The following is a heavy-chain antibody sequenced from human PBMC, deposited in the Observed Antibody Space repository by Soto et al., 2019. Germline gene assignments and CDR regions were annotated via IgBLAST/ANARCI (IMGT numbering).Heavy chain of an antibody. CDR3: ARSLLQGDF. Sequence: QVQLVQSGAEVKKPGASVKISCKASGYTFIHYYIHWVRQAPGQGLEWMAIINPNGGSTNYAQKFQGXXXXXXXXXXXXXXXXXXXXXXXXTAVYFCARSLLQGDFWGQGTLVTVSS. V-gene: IGHV1-46*01. CDR1: GYTFIHYY. D-gene: IGHD2-21*01. J-gene: IGHJ4*02. CDR2: INPNGGST.